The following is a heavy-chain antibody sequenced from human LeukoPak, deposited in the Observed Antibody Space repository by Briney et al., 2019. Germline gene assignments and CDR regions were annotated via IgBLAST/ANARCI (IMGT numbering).Heavy chain of an antibody. Sequence: SVKVSCKASGYTFTCYGISWVRQAPGQGLEWMGGIIPIFGTANYAQKFQGRVTITTDESTSTAYMELSSLRSEDTAVYYCARDGLGYCSGGSCPPPQNWFDPWGQGTLVTVSS. CDR1: GYTFTCYG. CDR2: IIPIFGTA. D-gene: IGHD2-15*01. CDR3: ARDGLGYCSGGSCPPPQNWFDP. J-gene: IGHJ5*02. V-gene: IGHV1-69*05.